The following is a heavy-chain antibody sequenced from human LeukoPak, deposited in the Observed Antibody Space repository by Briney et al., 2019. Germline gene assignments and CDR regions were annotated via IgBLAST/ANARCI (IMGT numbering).Heavy chain of an antibody. CDR3: ARVSGGWYPIDY. CDR2: TYHSGST. V-gene: IGHV4-59*01. Sequence: SETLSLTCTVSGGSISSYLWSWIRQPPGKGLEWIGYTYHSGSTNYNPSLKSRVTISVDTSKNQFSLNLTSVIAADTAVYYCARVSGGWYPIDYWGQGTLVTVSS. J-gene: IGHJ4*02. CDR1: GGSISSYL. D-gene: IGHD6-19*01.